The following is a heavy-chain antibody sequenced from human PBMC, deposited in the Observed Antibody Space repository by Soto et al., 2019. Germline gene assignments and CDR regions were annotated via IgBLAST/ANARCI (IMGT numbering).Heavy chain of an antibody. CDR3: ARDRLPDHLDSSGRDL. CDR1: GFTFSSHG. CDR2: LSFDGHHR. Sequence: SLRLSCTASGFTFSSHGMHWIRQAPGKGLEWVAVLSFDGHHRYFADSVKGRFTISRDSAQNTLYLQMNSLRLEDTAVYYCARDRLPDHLDSSGRDLWGQGTLVTVSS. V-gene: IGHV3-30*03. D-gene: IGHD3-22*01. J-gene: IGHJ5*02.